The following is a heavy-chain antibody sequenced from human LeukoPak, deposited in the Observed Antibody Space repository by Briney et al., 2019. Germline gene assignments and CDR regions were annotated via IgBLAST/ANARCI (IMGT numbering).Heavy chain of an antibody. CDR1: GFSLSTTGMC. D-gene: IGHD3-16*01. CDR3: ARILSVGDRGFDAFDI. CDR2: IDWDDDK. J-gene: IGHJ3*02. Sequence: SGPTLVNPTQTLTLTCTFSGFSLSTTGMCVAWIRQPPGKALEWLALIDWDDDKFYSISLKTRLTISKDTSKNQVVLTMTNMDPVDTATYYCARILSVGDRGFDAFDIWGPGTMVTVSS. V-gene: IGHV2-70*01.